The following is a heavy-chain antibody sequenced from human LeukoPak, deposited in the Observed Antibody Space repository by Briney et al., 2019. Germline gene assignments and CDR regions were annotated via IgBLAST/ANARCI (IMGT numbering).Heavy chain of an antibody. CDR3: ARDPPSRGTRYFDY. CDR2: ISSSSSNK. J-gene: IGHJ4*02. Sequence: GSLRLSCEASGFTFSSYSMNWVRQAPGEGPEWVSSISSSSSNKDYVDSVKGRFTVSRDNAKNSLYLQMDSLRVEDTAVYYRARDPPSRGTRYFDYWGQGILVTVSS. D-gene: IGHD3-16*01. CDR1: GFTFSSYS. V-gene: IGHV3-21*01.